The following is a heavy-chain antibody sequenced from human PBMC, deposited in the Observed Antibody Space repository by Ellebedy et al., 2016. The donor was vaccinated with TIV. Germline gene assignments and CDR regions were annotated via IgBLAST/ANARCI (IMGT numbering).Heavy chain of an antibody. Sequence: MPSETLSLTCTVSGGSISSYYWSWSRQPPGKGLEWIGYIYYSGRTNYNPSLKSRVTISVDTSKNQFSLKLSSVTAADTAVYYCARHERGWFDPWGQGTLVTVSS. CDR1: GGSISSYY. CDR3: ARHERGWFDP. J-gene: IGHJ5*02. D-gene: IGHD3-16*01. V-gene: IGHV4-59*08. CDR2: IYYSGRT.